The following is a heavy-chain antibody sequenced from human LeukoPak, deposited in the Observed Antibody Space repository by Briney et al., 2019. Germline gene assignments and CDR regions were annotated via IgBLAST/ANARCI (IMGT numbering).Heavy chain of an antibody. CDR1: GGSFSGYY. J-gene: IGHJ4*02. CDR2: INHSGST. D-gene: IGHD3-22*01. CDR3: ARGFPADYYDSSDPFGY. V-gene: IGHV4-34*01. Sequence: PSETLSLTCAVYGGSFSGYYWSWIRQPPGKGLEWIGEINHSGSTNYNPPLKSRVTISVDTSKNQFSLKLSSVTAADTAVYYCARGFPADYYDSSDPFGYWGQGTLVTVSS.